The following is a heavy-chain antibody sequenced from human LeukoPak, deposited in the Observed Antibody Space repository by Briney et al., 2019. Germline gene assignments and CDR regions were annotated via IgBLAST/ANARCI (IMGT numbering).Heavy chain of an antibody. CDR3: AKDYYDSSGYYLSAFDI. CDR2: ISGGGGST. V-gene: IGHV3-23*01. Sequence: GGSLRLSCAASGFTFSSYAMSWVRQAPGRGLEWVSAISGGGGSTYYADSVKGRFTISRDNSKNTLYLQMNSLRADDTAVYYCAKDYYDSSGYYLSAFDIWGQGTMVTVSS. CDR1: GFTFSSYA. J-gene: IGHJ3*02. D-gene: IGHD3-22*01.